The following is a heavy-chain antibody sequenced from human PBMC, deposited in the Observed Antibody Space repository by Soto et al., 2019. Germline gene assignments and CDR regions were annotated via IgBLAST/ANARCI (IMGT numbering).Heavy chain of an antibody. J-gene: IGHJ4*02. CDR1: GFTFSSYA. D-gene: IGHD6-13*01. CDR2: ISDSGGST. Sequence: EVQLLDSGGGLVQPGGSLRLSCAASGFTFSSYAMTWVRQAPGKGLEWVSSISDSGGSTYYADSVKGRFTISRDNSKNTLYLLMDTLRAEDTAVYYCAKGYSSSWYFPDHWGQGTLVTVAS. V-gene: IGHV3-23*01. CDR3: AKGYSSSWYFPDH.